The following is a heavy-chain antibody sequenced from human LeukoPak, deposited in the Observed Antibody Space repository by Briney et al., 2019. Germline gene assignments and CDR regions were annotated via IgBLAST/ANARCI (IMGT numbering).Heavy chain of an antibody. D-gene: IGHD3-22*01. Sequence: SETLSLTCTVSGGSISSYYWSWIRQPAGKGLEWIGRIYTSGSTNYNTPLKSRVTMSVDRSKNQFSLKLSAVTAADTAVYYCARDRDYYDSSGYTYAFDIWGQGTMVTVSS. CDR2: IYTSGST. CDR1: GGSISSYY. J-gene: IGHJ3*02. CDR3: ARDRDYYDSSGYTYAFDI. V-gene: IGHV4-4*07.